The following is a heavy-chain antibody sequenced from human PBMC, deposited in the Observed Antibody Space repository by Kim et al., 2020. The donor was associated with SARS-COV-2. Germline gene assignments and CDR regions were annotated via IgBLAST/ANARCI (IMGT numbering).Heavy chain of an antibody. Sequence: GGSLRLSCIGSGFSFTYAWMSWVRQAPGKGLEWLGRIRSKRDGGITDYAAPVKGRFTISRDDSENTLFLQMNSLKNEDTAVYYCATGQGGYDHPDYWGQG. V-gene: IGHV3-15*01. CDR1: GFSFTYAW. CDR3: ATGQGGYDHPDY. CDR2: IRSKRDGGIT. J-gene: IGHJ4*02. D-gene: IGHD5-12*01.